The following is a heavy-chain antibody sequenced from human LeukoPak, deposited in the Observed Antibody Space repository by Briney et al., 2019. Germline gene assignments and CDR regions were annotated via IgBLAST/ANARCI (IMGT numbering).Heavy chain of an antibody. Sequence: GGSLRLSCAASGFTFNNYWMSWVRQAPGKGLEWVANLKQDGSEKYYVDSVKGRFTISRDNAKNSLYLQMNSLRAEDTAVYYCARQGILSYFDYWGQGTLVTVSS. CDR2: LKQDGSEK. J-gene: IGHJ4*02. CDR1: GFTFNNYW. V-gene: IGHV3-7*03. CDR3: ARQGILSYFDY. D-gene: IGHD5-18*01.